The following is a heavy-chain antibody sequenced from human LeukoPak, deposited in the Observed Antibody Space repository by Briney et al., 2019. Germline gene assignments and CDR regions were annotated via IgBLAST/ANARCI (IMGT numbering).Heavy chain of an antibody. Sequence: GASVKVSCKASGGTFSSYAISWVRQAPGQGLEWMGGIIPIFGTANYAQKFQGRVTITADESTSTAYMELSSLRSEDTAVYYCARGSLRVFYYDSSGYYGGFDYWGQGTLVPVSS. V-gene: IGHV1-69*13. CDR1: GGTFSSYA. J-gene: IGHJ4*02. CDR2: IIPIFGTA. D-gene: IGHD3-22*01. CDR3: ARGSLRVFYYDSSGYYGGFDY.